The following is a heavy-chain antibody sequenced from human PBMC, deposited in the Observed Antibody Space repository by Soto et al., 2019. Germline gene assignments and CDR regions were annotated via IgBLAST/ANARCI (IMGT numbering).Heavy chain of an antibody. D-gene: IGHD1-26*01. CDR1: GGSFSGYS. CDR2: INHSGST. J-gene: IGHJ4*02. CDR3: ARGLFSENYYSGGWYYFDS. Sequence: QVQLQQWGAGLLKPSETLSLTCAVYGGSFSGYSWTWIRQSPGKGLEWIGQINHSGSTNSNPSLKSRVTISLVTSKNPFSLELTSVTAADTAVYYCARGLFSENYYSGGWYYFDSWGQGTLVTVSS. V-gene: IGHV4-34*01.